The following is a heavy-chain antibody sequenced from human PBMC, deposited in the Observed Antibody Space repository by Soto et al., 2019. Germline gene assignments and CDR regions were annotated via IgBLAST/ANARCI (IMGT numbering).Heavy chain of an antibody. CDR3: ARGQSYYYDSSGYYFDY. V-gene: IGHV4-59*01. CDR1: GGSISSYY. D-gene: IGHD3-22*01. J-gene: IGHJ4*02. Sequence: SETLSLTCTVSGGSISSYYWSWIRQPPWKGLEWIGYIYYSGSTNYNPSLKSRVTISVDTSKNQFSLKLSSVTAADTAVYYCARGQSYYYDSSGYYFDYWGQGTLVTVSS. CDR2: IYYSGST.